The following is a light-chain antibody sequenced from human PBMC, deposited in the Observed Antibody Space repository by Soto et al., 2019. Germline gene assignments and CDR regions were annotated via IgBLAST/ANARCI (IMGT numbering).Light chain of an antibody. V-gene: IGKV1-5*03. Sequence: DIQMTQSPSTLSASVGDRVTITCRASQSISSWLAWYQQKPGKAPKLLNYKASSLERGVPSRFSGSGSGTEFTLTISSLQPDDFATYYCQQYNSYLYTFGQGTKLEIK. CDR1: QSISSW. CDR2: KAS. CDR3: QQYNSYLYT. J-gene: IGKJ2*01.